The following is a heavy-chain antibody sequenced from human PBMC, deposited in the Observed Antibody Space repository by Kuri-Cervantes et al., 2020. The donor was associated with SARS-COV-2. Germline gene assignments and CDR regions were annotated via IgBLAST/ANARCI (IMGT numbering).Heavy chain of an antibody. J-gene: IGHJ6*02. CDR3: ARDEPDLLEWLDYYYGMDD. D-gene: IGHD3-3*01. Sequence: GGSLRLSCAASGFTVSSNYMSWVRQAPGKGLEWVSVIYSGGSTYYADSVKGRFTISRENAKNSLYLKMNSLRAEETAVYYCARDEPDLLEWLDYYYGMDDGGQGPTVTVS. CDR1: GFTVSSNY. CDR2: IYSGGST. V-gene: IGHV3-53*01.